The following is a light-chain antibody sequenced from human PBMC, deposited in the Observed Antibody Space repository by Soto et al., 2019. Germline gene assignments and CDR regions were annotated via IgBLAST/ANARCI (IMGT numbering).Light chain of an antibody. CDR3: QQYNNWPPN. CDR2: GAS. CDR1: QSVSSN. J-gene: IGKJ5*01. V-gene: IGKV3-15*01. Sequence: EIVMTQSPATLSVSPGERATLSCRASQSVSSNLGWYQQKPGQAPRLLIYGASTRATGIPARFSGSGSGTEFTLTISSLQSEDFAVYYCQQYNNWPPNFGQGTRLEIK.